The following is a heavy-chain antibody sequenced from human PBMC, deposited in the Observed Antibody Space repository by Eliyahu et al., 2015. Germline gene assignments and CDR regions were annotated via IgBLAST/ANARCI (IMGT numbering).Heavy chain of an antibody. CDR2: IYPGDSDT. CDR1: GXTFTNFW. J-gene: IGHJ4*02. V-gene: IGHV5-51*01. Sequence: EVLLVQTGAEVKKPGESLIISCETSGXTFTNFWVGWVRQMPGKGLEWVGIIYPGDSDTIYSPSFQGRVTISADKSITTAYLEWSSLKASDTAIYYCARTYCRTTACAYFDFWGQGTPVTVSS. CDR3: ARTYCRTTACAYFDF. D-gene: IGHD2-2*01.